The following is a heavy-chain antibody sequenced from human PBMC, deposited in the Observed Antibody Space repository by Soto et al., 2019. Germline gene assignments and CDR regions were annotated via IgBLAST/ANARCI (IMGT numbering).Heavy chain of an antibody. CDR1: GGSITSSSHF. D-gene: IGHD6-25*01. J-gene: IGHJ5*02. CDR2: IYFAGNT. V-gene: IGHV4-39*01. CDR3: AGQTFTIAAASYGRSNWFDP. Sequence: SETLSLTCSASGGSITSSSHFWGWVRQPPGKGLEWIGTIYFAGNTYYTPSLKSRLTMSIDTSKNEFSLRLNSVTAADTAVYYCAGQTFTIAAASYGRSNWFDPWGPGTLVTVSS.